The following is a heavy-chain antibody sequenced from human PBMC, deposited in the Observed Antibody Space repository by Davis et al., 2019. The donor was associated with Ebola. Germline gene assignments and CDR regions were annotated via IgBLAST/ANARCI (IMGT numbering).Heavy chain of an antibody. CDR1: GYSFTSYW. CDR3: ARLGGDYCSSTSCSPYNWFDP. CDR2: IYPGDSDT. V-gene: IGHV5-51*01. Sequence: GGSLRLSCKGSGYSFTSYWIGWVRQMPGKGLEWMGIIYPGDSDTRYSPSFQGQVTISADKSISTAYLQWSSLKASDTAMYYCARLGGDYCSSTSCSPYNWFDPWGQGTLVTVSS. D-gene: IGHD2-2*01. J-gene: IGHJ5*02.